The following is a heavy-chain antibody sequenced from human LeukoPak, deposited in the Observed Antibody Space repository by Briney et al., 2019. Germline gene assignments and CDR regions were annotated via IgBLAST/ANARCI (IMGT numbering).Heavy chain of an antibody. CDR1: GYTFTGYY. V-gene: IGHV1-2*02. CDR2: SNPGGT. D-gene: IGHD2-15*01. J-gene: IGHJ6*03. CDR3: ARGVVAATFYYYMDV. Sequence: ASVEVSCKASGYTFTGYYIQWVRQAPGQGLEWMGWSNPGGTNYAQKFQGRVTMTRDSSISTAYMELSSLRSDDTAVYYCARGVVAATFYYYMDVWGKGTTVTVSS.